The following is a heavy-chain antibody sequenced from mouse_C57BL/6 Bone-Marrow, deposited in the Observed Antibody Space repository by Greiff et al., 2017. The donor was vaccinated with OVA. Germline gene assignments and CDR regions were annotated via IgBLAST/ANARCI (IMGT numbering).Heavy chain of an antibody. D-gene: IGHD1-1*01. CDR2: IDPENGDT. CDR3: TTSFITTVVATDFDY. J-gene: IGHJ2*01. Sequence: EVKVEESGAELVRPGASVKLSCTASGFNIKDDYMHWVKQRPEQGLEWIGWIDPENGDTEYASKFQGKATITADTSSNTAYLQLSSLTSEDTAVYYCTTSFITTVVATDFDYWGQGTTLTVSS. V-gene: IGHV14-4*01. CDR1: GFNIKDDY.